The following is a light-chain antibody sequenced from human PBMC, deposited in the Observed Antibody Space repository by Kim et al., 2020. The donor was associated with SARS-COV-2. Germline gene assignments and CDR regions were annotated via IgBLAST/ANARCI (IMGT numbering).Light chain of an antibody. V-gene: IGLV2-11*01. CDR3: CSYAGSSFYV. J-gene: IGLJ1*01. CDR1: PSDICGYIY. Sequence: QSVTISCTGTPSDICGYIYGSSYQLHPGKAPQFMIYDVTMRPSGVPDRFSGSRSGNPASLTISVLQAEDDADYYCCSYAGSSFYVFGTGTKVTVL. CDR2: DVT.